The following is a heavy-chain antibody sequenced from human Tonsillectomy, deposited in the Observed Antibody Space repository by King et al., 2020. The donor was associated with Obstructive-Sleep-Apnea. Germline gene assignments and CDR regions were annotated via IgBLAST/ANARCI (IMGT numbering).Heavy chain of an antibody. CDR3: ARLCAPDAFDI. J-gene: IGHJ3*02. Sequence: LQLQESGPGLVKPSETLSLTCTVSGGSFSSNSCYWALVRQPPGEGVGWIGTIYYSWSTWYNPSLRSRVLISVDTSRNQFSLRLSSVTAADTAVYYCARLCAPDAFDIWGQGTMVTVSS. CDR2: IYYSWST. CDR1: GGSFSSNSCY. V-gene: IGHV4-39*01. D-gene: IGHD2-21*01.